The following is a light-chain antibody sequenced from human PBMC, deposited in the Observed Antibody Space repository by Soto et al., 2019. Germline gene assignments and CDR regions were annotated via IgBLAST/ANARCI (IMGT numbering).Light chain of an antibody. Sequence: DIQMTQSPATLSVSPGERATLSCGASQSVNSNLAWYWQKPGQPPRVLIYGGSIRATGIPARFSGSGSGTEFTLTISSLQSEDFAVYHCQQYNEWPLSFGPGTKVEFK. CDR3: QQYNEWPLS. CDR1: QSVNSN. V-gene: IGKV3-15*01. J-gene: IGKJ1*01. CDR2: GGS.